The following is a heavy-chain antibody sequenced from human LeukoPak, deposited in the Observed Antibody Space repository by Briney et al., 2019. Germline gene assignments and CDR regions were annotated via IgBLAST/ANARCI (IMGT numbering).Heavy chain of an antibody. CDR2: IYSSGST. J-gene: IGHJ5*02. D-gene: IGHD3-10*01. V-gene: IGHV4-4*07. CDR1: GGSISSYY. Sequence: SSETLSLTCTVSGGSISSYYWSWIRQPAGKGLEWIGRIYSSGSTDYNPSLKSRVTISVDTSKNQFSLKPSSVTAADTAIYYCARGGYYGSGNDFRFDPWGQGTLVTVSS. CDR3: ARGGYYGSGNDFRFDP.